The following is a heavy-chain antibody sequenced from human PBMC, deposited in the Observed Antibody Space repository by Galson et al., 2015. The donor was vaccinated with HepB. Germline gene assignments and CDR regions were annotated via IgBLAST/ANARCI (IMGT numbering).Heavy chain of an antibody. Sequence: SLRLSCAASGFTFSSYGMHWVRQAPGKGLEWVAFIRYDGSNKYYADSVKGRFTISRDNSKNTLYLQMNSLRAEDTAVYCCAKDGIAVAGTYFYWGQGTLVTVSS. CDR3: AKDGIAVAGTYFY. CDR1: GFTFSSYG. J-gene: IGHJ4*02. V-gene: IGHV3-30*02. CDR2: IRYDGSNK. D-gene: IGHD6-19*01.